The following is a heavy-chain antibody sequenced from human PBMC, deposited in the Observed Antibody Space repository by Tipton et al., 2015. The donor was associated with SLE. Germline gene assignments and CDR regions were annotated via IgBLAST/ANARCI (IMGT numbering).Heavy chain of an antibody. CDR1: GFTVSSNY. Sequence: SLRLSCAASGFTVSSNYMSWVRQAPGKGLEWVSVIYSGGSTYYADSVKGRFTISRDNSKNTLYPQMNSLRAEDTAVYYCARVAVGYCSGGSCYGGYFDYWGQGTLVTVSS. J-gene: IGHJ4*02. CDR2: IYSGGST. V-gene: IGHV3-53*01. D-gene: IGHD2-15*01. CDR3: ARVAVGYCSGGSCYGGYFDY.